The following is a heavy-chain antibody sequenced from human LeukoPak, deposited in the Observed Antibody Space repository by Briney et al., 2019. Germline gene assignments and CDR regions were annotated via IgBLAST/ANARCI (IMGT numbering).Heavy chain of an antibody. Sequence: GGSLRLSCTASEFTFGDYAMSWVRQAPGKGLEWVGFIRSKAYGGTTEYAASVKGRFTISRGDSKSIAYLQMNSLRTEDTAVYYCTRAPYSNYVNLDYWGRGTLVTVSS. J-gene: IGHJ4*02. V-gene: IGHV3-49*04. CDR1: EFTFGDYA. CDR3: TRAPYSNYVNLDY. CDR2: IRSKAYGGTT. D-gene: IGHD4-11*01.